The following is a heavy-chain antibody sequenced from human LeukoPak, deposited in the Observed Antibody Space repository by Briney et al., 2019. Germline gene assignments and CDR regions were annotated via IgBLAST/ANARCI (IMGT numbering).Heavy chain of an antibody. CDR2: IQPDGREQ. CDR3: ARAAAVATN. Sequence: GGSLRLSCAASGLTFSSRWMSWVRQAPGKGLEWLGNIQPDGREQYPVDSVKGRFTISRDNARNSLYLQMNSLRAEDTAVYYCARAAAVATNWGQGTLVTVSS. D-gene: IGHD5-12*01. J-gene: IGHJ4*02. CDR1: GLTFSSRW. V-gene: IGHV3-7*01.